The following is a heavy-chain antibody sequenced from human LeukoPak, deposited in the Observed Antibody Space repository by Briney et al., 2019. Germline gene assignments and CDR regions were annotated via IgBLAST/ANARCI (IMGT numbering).Heavy chain of an antibody. J-gene: IGHJ3*01. V-gene: IGHV3-66*01. CDR2: ISGGGGT. D-gene: IGHD2-21*01. CDR1: GFTVSNNF. CDR3: ARVVDSTRAFHV. Sequence: GSLRLSCAASGFTVSNNFMSWVRPAPGQGLEWVSLISGGGGTYYAASVKGRFTISRGNSENSLYLQMNSLRPEDTAAYYCARVVDSTRAFHVWGQGTLVIVSS.